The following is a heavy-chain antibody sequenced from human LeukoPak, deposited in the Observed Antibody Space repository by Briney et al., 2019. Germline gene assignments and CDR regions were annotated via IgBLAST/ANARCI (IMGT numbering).Heavy chain of an antibody. J-gene: IGHJ3*01. V-gene: IGHV4-61*01. CDR1: GGSISSSSYY. Sequence: QLQLQESGPGLVKPSETLSLTCTVSGGSISSSSYYWSWIRQPPGKGLEWIGYIYYSGSTNYNPSLKSRVTISVDTSKNQFSLKLSSVTAADTAVYYCARGDYDFLPATWGQGTMVTVSS. CDR2: IYYSGST. D-gene: IGHD3-3*01. CDR3: ARGDYDFLPAT.